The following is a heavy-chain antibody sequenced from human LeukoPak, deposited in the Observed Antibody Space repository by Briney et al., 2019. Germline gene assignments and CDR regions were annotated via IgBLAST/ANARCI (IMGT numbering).Heavy chain of an antibody. V-gene: IGHV4-34*01. Sequence: PSETLSLTCAVYGGSFRGYYWSWIRQPPGKGLEWIGEINHSGSTNYNPSLKSRVTISVDTSKNQFSLKLSSVTAADTAVYYCARGLSSPLDYWGQGTLVTVSS. CDR3: ARGLSSPLDY. CDR2: INHSGST. CDR1: GGSFRGYY. J-gene: IGHJ4*02.